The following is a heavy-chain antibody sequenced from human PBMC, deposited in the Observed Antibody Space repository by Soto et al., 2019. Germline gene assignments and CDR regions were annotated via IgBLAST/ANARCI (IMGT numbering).Heavy chain of an antibody. CDR1: GYRFTSYG. J-gene: IGHJ6*02. CDR2: IDPSDSYT. D-gene: IGHD6-19*01. Sequence: PXESLKVSWKCSGYRFTSYGISWVLQMPGKGLEWMGRIDPSDSYTNYSPSFQGHVTISADKSISTAYLQWSSLKASDTAMYYCARQKSWSSDYYYGMDVWAQGTTVTVSS. CDR3: ARQKSWSSDYYYGMDV. V-gene: IGHV5-10-1*01.